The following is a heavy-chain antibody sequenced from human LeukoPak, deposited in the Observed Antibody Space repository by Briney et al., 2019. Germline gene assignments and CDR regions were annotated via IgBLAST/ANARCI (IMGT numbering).Heavy chain of an antibody. CDR2: ISYDGSNK. D-gene: IGHD6-19*01. CDR1: GFTFSSYA. V-gene: IGHV3-30-3*01. J-gene: IGHJ4*02. Sequence: PGGSLRLSCAASGFTFSSYAMHWVRQAPGKGLEWVAVISYDGSNKYYADSVKGRFTISRDNSKNTLYLQMNSLRAEDTAVYYCARDYRGSGWYVPFRYWGQGTLVTVSS. CDR3: ARDYRGSGWYVPFRY.